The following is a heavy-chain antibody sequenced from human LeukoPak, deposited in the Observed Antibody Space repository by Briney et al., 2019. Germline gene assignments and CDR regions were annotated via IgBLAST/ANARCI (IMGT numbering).Heavy chain of an antibody. V-gene: IGHV3-48*01. J-gene: IGHJ5*02. Sequence: GGSLRLSCAASGFTFSSYSMNWVRQAPGKGLEWVSYISSSSSTIYYADSVKGRFTISRDNAKNSLYLQMNSLRAEDTAVYYCASPAWGTFGGVIAWGQGTLVTVSS. CDR1: GFTFSSYS. CDR3: ASPAWGTFGGVIA. D-gene: IGHD3-16*02. CDR2: ISSSSSTI.